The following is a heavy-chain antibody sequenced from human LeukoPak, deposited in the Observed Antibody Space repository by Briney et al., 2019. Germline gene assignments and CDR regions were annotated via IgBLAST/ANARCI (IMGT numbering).Heavy chain of an antibody. Sequence: SETLSLTCAVYGGSFSAFHWNWIRQTPAKGLEWVGEMKQSGTHRYNPSLQRRVTISVDKSKHQFSLNVMSVTAADTAVYYCASRPFLYGFRTYFDNWAQGTLVTVSS. J-gene: IGHJ4*02. CDR2: MKQSGTH. V-gene: IGHV4-34*01. CDR1: GGSFSAFH. CDR3: ASRPFLYGFRTYFDN. D-gene: IGHD3-10*01.